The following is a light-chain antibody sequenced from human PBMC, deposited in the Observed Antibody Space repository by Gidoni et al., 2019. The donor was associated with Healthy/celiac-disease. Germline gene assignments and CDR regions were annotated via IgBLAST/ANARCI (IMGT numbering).Light chain of an antibody. CDR2: AAS. J-gene: IGKJ2*01. Sequence: DIQMTQSPSSLSASVGDRVTVTCRASHSISSCLNWYQQKPGKAPKLLIYAASSLQSGVPSRFSGSGSGTDFTLTISSLQPEDFATYFCQQSYSTLYTFXQXTKLXIK. CDR3: QQSYSTLYT. CDR1: HSISSC. V-gene: IGKV1-39*01.